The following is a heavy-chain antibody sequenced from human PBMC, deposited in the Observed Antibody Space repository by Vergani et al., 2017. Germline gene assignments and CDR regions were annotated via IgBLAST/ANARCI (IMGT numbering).Heavy chain of an antibody. CDR3: AKDRQDIVVVPAAMPYYYYGMDV. D-gene: IGHD2-2*01. V-gene: IGHV3-30*02. CDR2: IRYDGSNK. Sequence: QVQLVESGGGVVQPGASLRLSCAASGFPFSSYGMHWVRQAPGQGLEWVAFIRYDGSNKYYADSVKGRFTISRDNSKNTLYLQMNSLRAEDTAVYYCAKDRQDIVVVPAAMPYYYYGMDVWGQGTTVTVSS. J-gene: IGHJ6*02. CDR1: GFPFSSYG.